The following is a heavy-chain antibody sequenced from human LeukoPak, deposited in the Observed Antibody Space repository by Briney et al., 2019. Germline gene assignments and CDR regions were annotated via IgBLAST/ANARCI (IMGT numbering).Heavy chain of an antibody. Sequence: GGSLRLSCAASGFTFSSYSMNWVRQAPGKGLEWVSSISSSSSYIYYADSVKGRTTISRDNAKNSLYLQMNSLRVEDTAVYYCARDKDVYFDYWGQGTLVTVSS. CDR3: ARDKDVYFDY. J-gene: IGHJ4*02. V-gene: IGHV3-21*01. CDR1: GFTFSSYS. CDR2: ISSSSSYI.